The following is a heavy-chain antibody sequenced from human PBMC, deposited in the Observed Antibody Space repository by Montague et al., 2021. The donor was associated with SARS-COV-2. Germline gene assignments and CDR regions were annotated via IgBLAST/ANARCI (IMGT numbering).Heavy chain of an antibody. CDR3: ARRGYSYYYYGMDV. CDR1: GGSFSGYY. Sequence: SETLSLTCAVYGGSFSGYYWSWIRQPPGKGLEWIGEINHSGSTNYNPSLKSRVTISVDTSKNQFSLKLSSVTAADTAVHYCARRGYSYYYYGMDVWGQGTTVTVSS. J-gene: IGHJ6*02. CDR2: INHSGST. V-gene: IGHV4-34*01. D-gene: IGHD5-24*01.